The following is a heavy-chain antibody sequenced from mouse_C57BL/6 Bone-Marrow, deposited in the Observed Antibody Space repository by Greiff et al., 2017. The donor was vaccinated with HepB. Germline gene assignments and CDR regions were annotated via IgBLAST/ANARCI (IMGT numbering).Heavy chain of an antibody. CDR2: IYYSGTI. CDR1: GISITTGNYR. Sequence: VQLQQSGPGLVKPSQTVFLTCTVTGISITTGNYRWSWIRQFPGNKLEWIGYIYYSGTITYNPSLTSRTTITRDTPKNQFFLEMNSLTAEDTATYYCARDEYYGSSYDDWYFDVWGTGTTVTVSS. V-gene: IGHV3-5*01. CDR3: ARDEYYGSSYDDWYFDV. D-gene: IGHD1-1*01. J-gene: IGHJ1*03.